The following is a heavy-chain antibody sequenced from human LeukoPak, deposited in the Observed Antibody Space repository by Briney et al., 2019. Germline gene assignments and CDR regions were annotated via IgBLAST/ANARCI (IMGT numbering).Heavy chain of an antibody. Sequence: SETLSLTCTVSGGSISSHYWSWIRQPPGQGLEWIGYVHSSGGANYNPSLNSRVTMSVDTSKDRLSLRLSSVTAADTAVYYCARQRDHYRKGNYFDYWGQGTLVTVSS. J-gene: IGHJ4*02. V-gene: IGHV4-59*08. CDR3: ARQRDHYRKGNYFDY. CDR2: VHSSGGA. CDR1: GGSISSHY. D-gene: IGHD5-24*01.